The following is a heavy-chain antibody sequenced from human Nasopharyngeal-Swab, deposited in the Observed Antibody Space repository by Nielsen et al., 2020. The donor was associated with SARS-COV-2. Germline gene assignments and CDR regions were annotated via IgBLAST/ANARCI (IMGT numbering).Heavy chain of an antibody. D-gene: IGHD6-6*01. CDR1: RFTISSNY. Sequence: GGSLRLSCAASRFTISSNYMSWVRQAPGKGLEWVSVIYSGGSTFYADSVEGRFTISRHNSKNTLYLQMNSLRPEDTAIYYCARDLSLYSSSPSNGMDVWGQGTTVTVSS. V-gene: IGHV3-53*04. CDR2: IYSGGST. CDR3: ARDLSLYSSSPSNGMDV. J-gene: IGHJ6*02.